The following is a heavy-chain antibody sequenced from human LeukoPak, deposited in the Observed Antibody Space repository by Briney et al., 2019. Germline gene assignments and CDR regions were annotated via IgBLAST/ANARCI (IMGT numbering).Heavy chain of an antibody. CDR2: ISAYDGNT. V-gene: IGHV1-18*01. J-gene: IGHJ4*02. D-gene: IGHD3-22*01. CDR3: ASTPYYDSSGYNY. CDR1: GYTFTSYG. Sequence: GASVKVSCKASGYTFTSYGISWVRQAPGQGLEWMGWISAYDGNTNYAQKLQGRVTMTTDTSTSTPYMELRSLRSDDTAVYYCASTPYYDSSGYNYWGQGTLVTVSS.